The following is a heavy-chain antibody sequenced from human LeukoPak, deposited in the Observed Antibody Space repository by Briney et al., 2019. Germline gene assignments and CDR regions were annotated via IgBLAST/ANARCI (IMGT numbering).Heavy chain of an antibody. CDR3: AREKDSSGWYYFDY. Sequence: GRSLRLSSAASGFTFSSYAMHGVRQAPGKGLEGVAVISYDGSNKYYADSVKGRFTISRDNSKNTLYLQMNSLRAEDTAVYYCAREKDSSGWYYFDYWGQGTLVTVSS. J-gene: IGHJ4*02. V-gene: IGHV3-30*04. D-gene: IGHD6-19*01. CDR2: ISYDGSNK. CDR1: GFTFSSYA.